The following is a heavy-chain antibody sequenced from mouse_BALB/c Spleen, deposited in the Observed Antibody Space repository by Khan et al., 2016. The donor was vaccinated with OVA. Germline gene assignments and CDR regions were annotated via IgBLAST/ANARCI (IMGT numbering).Heavy chain of an antibody. Sequence: VRLQQSGPELVKPGASVKISCKASGYIFTDYTMDWVRQSHGKSLEWIGDINPNNGETFCNQKFKGKATLTVDKSSSTAFMELRSLTSEDTAVYYCARTGYGSLGYWGQGTTLTVSS. V-gene: IGHV1-18*01. CDR1: GYIFTDYT. CDR2: INPNNGET. J-gene: IGHJ2*01. D-gene: IGHD1-1*01. CDR3: ARTGYGSLGY.